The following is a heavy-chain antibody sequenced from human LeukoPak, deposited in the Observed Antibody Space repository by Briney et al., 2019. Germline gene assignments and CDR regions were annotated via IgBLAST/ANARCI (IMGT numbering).Heavy chain of an antibody. J-gene: IGHJ5*02. CDR1: GGSISSYY. Sequence: SETLSLTCTVSGGSISSYYWSWIRQPPGKGLEWIGYIYYSGSTNYKSSLKSRVTISVDTSKNQFSLKLSSVTAADTAVYYCAAAKAYCGGDCYRRWFDPWGQGTLVTVSS. V-gene: IGHV4-59*08. D-gene: IGHD2-21*02. CDR2: IYYSGST. CDR3: AAAKAYCGGDCYRRWFDP.